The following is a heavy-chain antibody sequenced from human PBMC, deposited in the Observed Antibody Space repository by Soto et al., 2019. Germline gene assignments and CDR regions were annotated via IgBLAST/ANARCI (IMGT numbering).Heavy chain of an antibody. Sequence: GGSLRLSCAASGFTFSSYAMHSVRQAPGKGLEWVAVISYDGSNKYYADSVKGRFTISRDNSKNTLYLQMNSLRAEDTAVYYCARDQGDYDYFDYWGQGTLVTVSS. CDR3: ARDQGDYDYFDY. CDR1: GFTFSSYA. D-gene: IGHD3-16*01. V-gene: IGHV3-30-3*01. J-gene: IGHJ4*02. CDR2: ISYDGSNK.